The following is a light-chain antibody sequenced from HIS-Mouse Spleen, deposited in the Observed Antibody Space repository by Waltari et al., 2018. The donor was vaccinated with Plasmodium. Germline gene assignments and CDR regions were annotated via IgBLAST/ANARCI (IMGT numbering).Light chain of an antibody. CDR1: QSVRSK. V-gene: IGKV3-15*01. CDR3: QQYNNWSFT. Sequence: EIVMTQSPATLSVSPGVRPTLSCRASQSVRSKLAWYQQKPGQAPRLLIYGASTRATGIPARFSGSGSGTEFTLTISSLQSEDFAVYYCQQYNNWSFTFGPGTKVDIK. J-gene: IGKJ3*01. CDR2: GAS.